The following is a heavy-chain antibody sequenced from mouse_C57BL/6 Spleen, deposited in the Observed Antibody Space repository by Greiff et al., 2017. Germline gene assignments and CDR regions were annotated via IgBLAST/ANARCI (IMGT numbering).Heavy chain of an antibody. D-gene: IGHD1-1*01. Sequence: VKLMESGGGLVKPGGSLKLSCAASGFTFSDYGMHWVRQAPEKGLEWVAYISSGSSTIYYADTVKGRFTISRDNAKNTLFLQMTSLRSEDTAMYYCARPFGSSLYYYAMDYWGQGTSVTVSS. J-gene: IGHJ4*01. CDR1: GFTFSDYG. CDR3: ARPFGSSLYYYAMDY. V-gene: IGHV5-17*01. CDR2: ISSGSSTI.